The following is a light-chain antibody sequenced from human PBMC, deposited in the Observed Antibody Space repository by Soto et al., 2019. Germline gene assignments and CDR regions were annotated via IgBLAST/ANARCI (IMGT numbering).Light chain of an antibody. CDR1: QSISTW. Sequence: DIQMTQSPSTLSASVGDRVTITCRASQSISTWLAWYQQKSGKAPKLLIYKASSLESGVPSRFSGSGSGTEFTLTISGLQHDDFETYYCQQYNTYVWTLGQGTKVDIK. V-gene: IGKV1-5*03. CDR3: QQYNTYVWT. J-gene: IGKJ1*01. CDR2: KAS.